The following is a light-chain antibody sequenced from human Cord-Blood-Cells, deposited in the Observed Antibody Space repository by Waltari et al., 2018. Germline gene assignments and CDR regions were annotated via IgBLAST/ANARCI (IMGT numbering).Light chain of an antibody. Sequence: QSALTQPASVSGSPGQSITISCTGTSSDVGGYNYVSWYQQHPGKAPKLMSYEVSNRPSGVSNRFSGSKSGNTASLTISGLQAEDEADYYCSSYTSSSTVVFGGGTKLTVL. CDR1: SSDVGGYNY. J-gene: IGLJ2*01. V-gene: IGLV2-14*01. CDR2: EVS. CDR3: SSYTSSSTVV.